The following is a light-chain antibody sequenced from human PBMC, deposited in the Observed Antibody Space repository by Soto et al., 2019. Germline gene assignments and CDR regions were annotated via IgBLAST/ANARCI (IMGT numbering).Light chain of an antibody. CDR3: QNHDSAPIT. CDR2: AAS. J-gene: IGKJ5*01. Sequence: DIQMTQSPSSLSASLGDRVTITCRASQGISNYLAWYQQKTGKVPNLLIYAASTLQSGVPYRFSGSGSGTDLNLTISKLQPGDVATYYCQNHDSAPITFGQGTRLEIK. V-gene: IGKV1-27*01. CDR1: QGISNY.